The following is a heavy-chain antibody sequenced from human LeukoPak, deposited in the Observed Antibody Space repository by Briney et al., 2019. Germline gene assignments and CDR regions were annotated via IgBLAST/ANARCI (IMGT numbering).Heavy chain of an antibody. CDR2: FDPEDGET. V-gene: IGHV1-24*01. CDR3: AQLPAATGNYYYGMDV. J-gene: IGHJ6*02. D-gene: IGHD2-2*01. Sequence: GASVKVSCKVSGYTLTELSMHWVQQAPGKGLEWMGGFDPEDGETIYAQKFQGRVTMTEDTSTDTAYMELSSLRSEDTAVYYCAQLPAATGNYYYGMDVWGQGTTVTVSS. CDR1: GYTLTELS.